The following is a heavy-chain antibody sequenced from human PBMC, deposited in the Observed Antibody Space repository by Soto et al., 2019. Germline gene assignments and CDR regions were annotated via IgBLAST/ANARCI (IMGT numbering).Heavy chain of an antibody. D-gene: IGHD3-3*01. V-gene: IGHV3-30*18. CDR2: ISYDGSNK. CDR1: GFTFSSYG. J-gene: IGHJ4*02. CDR3: AKSLHPDFCSGYFDY. Sequence: PGGSLRLSCAASGFTFSSYGMHWVRQAPGKGLEWVAVISYDGSNKYYADSVKGRFTISRGNSKNTLYLQMNSLRAEDTAVYYCAKSLHPDFCSGYFDYSGAGTIVTV.